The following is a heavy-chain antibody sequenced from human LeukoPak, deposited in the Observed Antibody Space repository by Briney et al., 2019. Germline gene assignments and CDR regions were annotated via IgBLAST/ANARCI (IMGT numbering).Heavy chain of an antibody. Sequence: PGTSLRLSCAASGFTFGGYGMHWVRQAPGKGLEWVASIRTDGREKYHADSVQGRLSISRDNSKNTLYLQMDSLRAEDTALYYCARIGFSTSWANFDYWGQGTLVTVSS. J-gene: IGHJ4*02. V-gene: IGHV3-33*01. CDR3: ARIGFSTSWANFDY. CDR1: GFTFGGYG. D-gene: IGHD2-2*01. CDR2: IRTDGREK.